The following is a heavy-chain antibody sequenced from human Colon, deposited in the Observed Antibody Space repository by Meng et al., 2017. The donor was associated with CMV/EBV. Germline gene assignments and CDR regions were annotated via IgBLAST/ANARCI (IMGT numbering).Heavy chain of an antibody. V-gene: IGHV3-9*01. D-gene: IGHD3-10*01. CDR3: AKEYYYGSGSDSRRSYGMDV. Sequence: SLKISCAASGFTFDDYAMHWVRQAPGKGLEWVSGISWNSVTIGYADSVKGRFTISRDNAKNSLYLQMNSLRAEDTALYYCAKEYYYGSGSDSRRSYGMDVWGQGTTVTVSS. CDR1: GFTFDDYA. CDR2: ISWNSVTI. J-gene: IGHJ6*02.